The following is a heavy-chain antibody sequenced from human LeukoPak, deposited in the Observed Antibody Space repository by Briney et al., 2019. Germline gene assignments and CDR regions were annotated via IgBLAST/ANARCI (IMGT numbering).Heavy chain of an antibody. J-gene: IGHJ4*02. CDR2: IYPGDSDT. CDR1: GYSFTSYW. D-gene: IGHD6-13*01. V-gene: IGHV5-51*01. Sequence: GESLKISCKGSGYSFTSYWIGWVRQMPGEGLEWMGIIYPGDSDTRYSPSFQGQVTISAVKSISTAYLQWSSLKASDTAMYYCASGSSSWWEVWSANYWGQGTLVTVSS. CDR3: ASGSSSWWEVWSANY.